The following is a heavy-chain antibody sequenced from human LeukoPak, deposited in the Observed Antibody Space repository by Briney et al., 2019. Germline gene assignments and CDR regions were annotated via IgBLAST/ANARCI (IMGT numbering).Heavy chain of an antibody. D-gene: IGHD3-10*01. CDR2: IYYSGST. V-gene: IGHV4-59*08. CDR3: ARQVRYYYGSWSSGNRGYFDY. J-gene: IGHJ4*02. CDR1: GGSISGYY. Sequence: SETLSLTCTVSGGSISGYYWSWIRQPPGKGLEWIGYIYYSGSTNYNPSLKGRVTISVDTSKNQFSLKLSSVTAADTAVYYCARQVRYYYGSWSSGNRGYFDYWGQGTLVTVSS.